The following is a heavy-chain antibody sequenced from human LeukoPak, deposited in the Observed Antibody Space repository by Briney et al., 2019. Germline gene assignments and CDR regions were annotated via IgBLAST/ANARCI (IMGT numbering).Heavy chain of an antibody. V-gene: IGHV3-23*01. Sequence: GGSLRLSCAASGFTFSSYAMSWVRQAPGKGLEWVSAISGSGDSTYYADSVKGRSTISRDNSKNTLYLQMNSLGAEDTAVYYCAKDPRSSSYYAFDIWGQGTMVTVSS. D-gene: IGHD6-13*01. CDR1: GFTFSSYA. CDR3: AKDPRSSSYYAFDI. CDR2: ISGSGDST. J-gene: IGHJ3*02.